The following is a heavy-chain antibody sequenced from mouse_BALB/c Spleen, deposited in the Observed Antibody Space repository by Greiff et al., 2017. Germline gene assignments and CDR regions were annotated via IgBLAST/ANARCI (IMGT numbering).Heavy chain of an antibody. CDR1: GYSFTGYY. V-gene: IGHV1-31*01. D-gene: IGHD1-1*01. CDR2: INPYNGAT. Sequence: EVKLVESGPELVKPGASVKISCKASGYSFTGYYMHWVKQSHVKSLEWIGRINPYNGATSYNQNFKDKASLTVDKSSSTAYMELHSLTSEDSAVYYCARGAGSSYDFDYWGQGTTLTVSS. J-gene: IGHJ2*01. CDR3: ARGAGSSYDFDY.